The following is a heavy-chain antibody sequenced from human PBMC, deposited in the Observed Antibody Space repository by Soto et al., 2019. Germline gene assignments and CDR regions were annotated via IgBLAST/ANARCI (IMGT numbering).Heavy chain of an antibody. V-gene: IGHV4-39*01. CDR1: GGSISSSSYY. D-gene: IGHD5-18*01. CDR3: ARCRFGYSYTEAFDI. J-gene: IGHJ3*02. Sequence: SETLSLTCTVSGGSISSSSYYWGWIRQPPGKGLEWIGSIYYSGSTYYNPSLKSRVTISVDTSKNQFSLKLSSVTAADTAVYYCARCRFGYSYTEAFDIWGQGTMVTVSS. CDR2: IYYSGST.